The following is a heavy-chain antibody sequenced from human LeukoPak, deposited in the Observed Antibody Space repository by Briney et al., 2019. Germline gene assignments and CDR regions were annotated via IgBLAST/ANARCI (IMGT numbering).Heavy chain of an antibody. D-gene: IGHD5-12*01. V-gene: IGHV3-9*01. J-gene: IGHJ4*02. Sequence: PGRSLRLSCAASGFTFDDYAMHWVRQAPGKGLEWVSGISWNSGSIGYADSVKGRFTISRDNAKNSLYLQMNSLRAEDTAVYYCAKGGYSGYDLGFDYWGQGTLVTVSS. CDR3: AKGGYSGYDLGFDY. CDR2: ISWNSGSI. CDR1: GFTFDDYA.